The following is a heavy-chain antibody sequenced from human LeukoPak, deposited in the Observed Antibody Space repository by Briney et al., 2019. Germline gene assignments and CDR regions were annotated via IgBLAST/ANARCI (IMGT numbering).Heavy chain of an antibody. V-gene: IGHV4-30-2*01. CDR1: GGSISSGGYS. CDR3: ARGRDFDY. CDR2: IYHIGST. J-gene: IGHJ4*02. Sequence: SQTLSLTCAVSGGSISSGGYSCSWIRQPPGKGLEWIGYIYHIGSTYYNPSLKSRVTISVDRAKNQFSLKLSSVTAADTAVYYCARGRDFDYWGQGTLVTVSS.